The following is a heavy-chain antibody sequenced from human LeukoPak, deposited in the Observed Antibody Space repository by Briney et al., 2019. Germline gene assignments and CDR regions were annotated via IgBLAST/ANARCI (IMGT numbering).Heavy chain of an antibody. CDR1: GYTFTGYY. CDR3: ARDRPGGSSLDY. V-gene: IGHV1-8*03. J-gene: IGHJ4*02. D-gene: IGHD6-13*01. CDR2: INPNSGNT. Sequence: ASVKVSCKASGYTFTGYYMHWVRQAPGQGLEWMGWINPNSGNTGYAQKFQGRVTITRNTSISTAYMELSSLRSEDTAVYYCARDRPGGSSLDYWGQGTLVTVSS.